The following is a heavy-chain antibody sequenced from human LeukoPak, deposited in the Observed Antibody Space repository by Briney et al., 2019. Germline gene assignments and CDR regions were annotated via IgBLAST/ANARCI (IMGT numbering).Heavy chain of an antibody. Sequence: ASVKVSCKASGYTFTSYGISWVRQAPGQGLEWMGWISAYNGHTNYAQKLQGGVTMTTDTSTSTAYMELRSLRSDDTAVYYCARDVEDSSGYYYDRDYYYYGMDVWGQGTTVTVSS. J-gene: IGHJ6*02. CDR1: GYTFTSYG. D-gene: IGHD3-22*01. CDR3: ARDVEDSSGYYYDRDYYYYGMDV. V-gene: IGHV1-18*01. CDR2: ISAYNGHT.